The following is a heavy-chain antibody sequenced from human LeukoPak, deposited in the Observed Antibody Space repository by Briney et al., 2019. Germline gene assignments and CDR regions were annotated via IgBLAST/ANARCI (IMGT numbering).Heavy chain of an antibody. Sequence: GGSLRLSCAASGFTFSSNWMHWVRQAPGKGLVWVSRINEDGSTTNYADSVKGRSTIFRDNAKNTLYLQMNSLRAEDTAVYYCVRDLGGRSGHWGQGTLVTASS. V-gene: IGHV3-74*01. D-gene: IGHD1-26*01. CDR2: INEDGSTT. CDR3: VRDLGGRSGH. CDR1: GFTFSSNW. J-gene: IGHJ4*02.